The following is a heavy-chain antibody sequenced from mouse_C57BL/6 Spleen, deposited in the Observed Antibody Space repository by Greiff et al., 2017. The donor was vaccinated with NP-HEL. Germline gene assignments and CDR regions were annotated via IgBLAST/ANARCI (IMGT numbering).Heavy chain of an antibody. CDR2: INPNNGGT. V-gene: IGHV1-26*01. Sequence: EVQLQQSGPELVKPGASVKISCKASGYTFTDYYMNWVKQSHGKSLEWIGDINPNNGGTSYNQKFKGKATLTVDKSSSTAYMELRSLTSEDSAVYYCASRRNLYAMDYWGQGTSVTVSS. CDR3: ASRRNLYAMDY. D-gene: IGHD2-1*01. J-gene: IGHJ4*01. CDR1: GYTFTDYY.